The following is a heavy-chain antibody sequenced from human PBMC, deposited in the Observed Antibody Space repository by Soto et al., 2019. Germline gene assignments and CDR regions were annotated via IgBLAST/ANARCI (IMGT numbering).Heavy chain of an antibody. J-gene: IGHJ6*02. CDR3: ARDGPITIFGVSYYYYGMDV. V-gene: IGHV3-21*01. CDR2: ISSSSSYI. CDR1: GFTFSSYS. D-gene: IGHD3-3*01. Sequence: EVQLVESGGGLVKPGGSLRLSCAASGFTFSSYSMNWVRQAPGKGLEWVSSISSSSSYIYYADSVKGRFTISRDNAKNSLYLQMNSLRAEDTAVYYCARDGPITIFGVSYYYYGMDVWGQGTTVTVSS.